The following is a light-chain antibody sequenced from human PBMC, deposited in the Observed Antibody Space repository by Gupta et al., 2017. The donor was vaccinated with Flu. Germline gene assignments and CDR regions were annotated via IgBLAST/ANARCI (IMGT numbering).Light chain of an antibody. J-gene: IGLJ1*01. CDR1: SSNIGTNT. CDR2: YNN. V-gene: IGLV1-44*01. CDR3: AAWDDSLNGYV. Sequence: QSVLPHPPSASGTPGQLVTISCSGSSSNIGTNTVNWYQQLPGTAPKLLIYYNNQRPSGVPDRFSGSRSGTSASLAISGLQSEDEADYYCAAWDDSLNGYVFGTVTKVTVL.